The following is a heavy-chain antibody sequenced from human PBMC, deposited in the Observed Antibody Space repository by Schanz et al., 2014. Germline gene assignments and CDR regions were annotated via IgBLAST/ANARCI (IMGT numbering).Heavy chain of an antibody. V-gene: IGHV3-33*08. CDR3: ARDGYSVVVISPTESFDI. CDR1: GFTFSAYY. D-gene: IGHD2-21*01. CDR2: ISYDGSFK. J-gene: IGHJ3*02. Sequence: VQLVESGGGLVQPGGSLRLSCAASGFTFSAYYMDWVRQAPGKGLEWVAVISYDGSFKNYADSVRGRITMSRDNSKNTMYLQINNLRADDTAVYYCARDGYSVVVISPTESFDIWGQGTMXTVSP.